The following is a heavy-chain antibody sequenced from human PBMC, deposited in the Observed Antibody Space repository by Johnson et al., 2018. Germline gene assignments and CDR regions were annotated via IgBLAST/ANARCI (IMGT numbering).Heavy chain of an antibody. CDR3: AREGWYYDFWSGYYTGYFQH. J-gene: IGHJ1*01. V-gene: IGHV1-46*01. CDR2: INPSGGST. Sequence: VQLVESGAEVKKPGASVKVSCKASGYTFTSYYMHWVRQAPGQGLEWMGIINPSGGSTSYAQKFQGRVTMTRDTSTSTVYMELSSLRSEDTAVYYCAREGWYYDFWSGYYTGYFQHWGQGTLVTVAS. D-gene: IGHD3-3*01. CDR1: GYTFTSYY.